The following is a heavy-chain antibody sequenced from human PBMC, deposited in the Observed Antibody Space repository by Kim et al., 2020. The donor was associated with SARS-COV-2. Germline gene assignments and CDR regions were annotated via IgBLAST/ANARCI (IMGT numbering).Heavy chain of an antibody. D-gene: IGHD3-16*01. CDR2: ISYDGSNK. V-gene: IGHV3-30-3*01. CDR3: ARDWSSGRGKYYFDY. CDR1: GFTFSSYA. J-gene: IGHJ4*02. Sequence: GGSLRLSCAASGFTFSSYAMHWVRQAPGKGLEWVAVISYDGSNKYYADSVKGRFTISRDNSKNTLYLQMNSLRAEDTAVYYCARDWSSGRGKYYFDYWGQGTLVTVSS.